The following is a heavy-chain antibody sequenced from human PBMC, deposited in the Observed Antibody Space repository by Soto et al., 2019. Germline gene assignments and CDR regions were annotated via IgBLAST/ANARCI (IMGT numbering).Heavy chain of an antibody. J-gene: IGHJ5*02. V-gene: IGHV4-34*01. CDR3: ARKIEGSVRLVDCFSYKLFVR. Sequence: SATLSLTSYVRGDSLTGYSWSWLRQPPGKGLEWIGEINFQGTTNYHPSLRTRVSMSVDTSKSQISLNMSSVTAADTALYFCARKIEGSVRLVDCFSYKLFVRWGPGTPVTV. CDR2: INFQGTT. D-gene: IGHD2-21*02. CDR1: GDSLTGYS.